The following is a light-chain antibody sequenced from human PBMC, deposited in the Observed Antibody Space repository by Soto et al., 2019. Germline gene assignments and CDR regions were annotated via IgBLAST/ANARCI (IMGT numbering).Light chain of an antibody. CDR3: QQSFNTQAVS. Sequence: DIQMTQSPSSLSASVGDRVTITCRASQNIKNYLNWYQQKPGKAPKVLIYGATTLQNGVPSRFSGSGSGTDFTLTISSLQPEDFATYYGQQSFNTQAVSFGGGTKVEI. J-gene: IGKJ4*01. CDR1: QNIKNY. V-gene: IGKV1-39*01. CDR2: GAT.